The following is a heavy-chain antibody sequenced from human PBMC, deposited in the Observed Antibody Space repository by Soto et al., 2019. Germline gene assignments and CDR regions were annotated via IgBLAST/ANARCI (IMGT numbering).Heavy chain of an antibody. D-gene: IGHD3-10*01. CDR2: INHSGST. J-gene: IGHJ4*02. V-gene: IGHV4-34*01. CDR1: GGSFSGYY. CDR3: ARQITMVRGANFDY. Sequence: SETLSLTCAVYGGSFSGYYWSWIRQPPGKGLEWIGEINHSGSTNYNPSLKSRVTISVDTSKNQFSLKLSSVTAADTAVYYCARQITMVRGANFDYWGQGTLVTVSS.